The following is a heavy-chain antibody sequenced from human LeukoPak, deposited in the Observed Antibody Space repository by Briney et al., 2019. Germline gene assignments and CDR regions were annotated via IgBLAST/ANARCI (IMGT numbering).Heavy chain of an antibody. CDR1: GFTFSAYS. V-gene: IGHV3-23*01. CDR2: ISGSGENI. J-gene: IGHJ4*02. D-gene: IGHD3-16*01. CDR3: AGGPDED. Sequence: GGSLRLSCAASGFTFSAYSMTWVRQAPGKGPEWVSTISGSGENIYFADSMKGRFTISRDNSKNSLSLQLNSLRAEDTAVYYCAGGPDEDWGQGTLVTVSS.